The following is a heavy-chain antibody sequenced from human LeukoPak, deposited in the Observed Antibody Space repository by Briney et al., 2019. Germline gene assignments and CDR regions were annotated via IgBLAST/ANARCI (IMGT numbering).Heavy chain of an antibody. CDR3: ARGVVGAIGS. CDR2: ISSSSSYI. D-gene: IGHD1-26*01. CDR1: GFTFSSYS. Sequence: GGSLRLSCAASGFTFSSYSMNWVRQAPGKGLEWVSSISSSSSYIYYADSVKGRFTISRDNSKNTLYLQMNSLRAEDTAVYYCARGVVGAIGSWGQGTLVTVSS. J-gene: IGHJ4*02. V-gene: IGHV3-21*01.